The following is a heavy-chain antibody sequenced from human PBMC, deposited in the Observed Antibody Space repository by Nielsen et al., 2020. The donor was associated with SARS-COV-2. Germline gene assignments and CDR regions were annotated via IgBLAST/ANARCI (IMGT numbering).Heavy chain of an antibody. V-gene: IGHV3-30*04. D-gene: IGHD3-16*02. CDR1: GFTFSSYS. CDR2: ISYDGGNK. Sequence: GGSLRLSCAASGFTFSSYSMHWVRQAPGKGLEWVAVISYDGGNKYYADSVKGRFTISRDNSKNTLYLQMNSLRAEDTAVYYCARDPLELPLGELSFYPNFDYWGQGTLVTVSS. J-gene: IGHJ4*02. CDR3: ARDPLELPLGELSFYPNFDY.